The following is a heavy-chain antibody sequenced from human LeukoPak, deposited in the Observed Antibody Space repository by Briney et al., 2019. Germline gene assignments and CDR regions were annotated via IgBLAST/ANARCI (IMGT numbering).Heavy chain of an antibody. D-gene: IGHD3-10*01. CDR2: ISSSITTI. Sequence: GGSLRLSCAASGLIFSSYSMNWVRQAPGKGLEWVSYISSSITTIYYADSVKGRFTISRDNAKNSLYLQMNSLRAEDTAVYYCARDPRNYYGAGMDVWGQGTTVTVSS. V-gene: IGHV3-48*04. J-gene: IGHJ6*02. CDR1: GLIFSSYS. CDR3: ARDPRNYYGAGMDV.